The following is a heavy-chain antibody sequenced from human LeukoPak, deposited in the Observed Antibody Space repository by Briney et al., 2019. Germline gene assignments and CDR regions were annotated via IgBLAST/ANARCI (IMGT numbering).Heavy chain of an antibody. CDR3: ARVPMGYYYDSSGYYLSHWYFDL. CDR1: GGSISSSSYY. CDR2: IYYSGST. V-gene: IGHV4-39*01. Sequence: SETLSLTCTVSGGSISSSSYYWGWLRQPRGKGLEWIGSIYYSGSTYYNPSLKSRVTISVDTSKNQFSLKLSSVTAADTAVYYCARVPMGYYYDSSGYYLSHWYFDLWGRGTLVTVSS. D-gene: IGHD3-22*01. J-gene: IGHJ2*01.